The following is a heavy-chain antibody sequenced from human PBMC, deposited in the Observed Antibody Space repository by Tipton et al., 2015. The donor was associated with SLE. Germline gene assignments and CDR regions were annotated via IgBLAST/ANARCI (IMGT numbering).Heavy chain of an antibody. J-gene: IGHJ4*02. CDR3: ARGRGGSFSDFDY. V-gene: IGHV1-18*01. CDR2: ISTYNGYT. D-gene: IGHD1-26*01. CDR1: GYTFTTYG. Sequence: QSGAEVKKPGASVKVSCKASGYTFTTYGITWVRQAPGQGLEWMGWISTYNGYTDYAQKLQDRVTLTTDTSTTTAYMFLSSLRSDDAAMYYCARGRGGSFSDFDYWGQGTLVTVS.